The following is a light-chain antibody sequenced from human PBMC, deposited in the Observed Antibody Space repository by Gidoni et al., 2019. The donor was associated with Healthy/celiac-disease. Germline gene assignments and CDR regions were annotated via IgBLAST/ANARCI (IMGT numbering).Light chain of an antibody. CDR3: QQYNNWPVT. V-gene: IGKV3-15*01. CDR1: QSGSSN. J-gene: IGKJ1*01. CDR2: GAS. Sequence: EIVMTQSPATLSVSPGERATLSCSASQSGSSNLAWYQQKPGQAPRLLIDGASTRATGIPARFSGSGSGTEFTLTISSLQSEDFAFYYCQQYNNWPVTFGQGTKVEIK.